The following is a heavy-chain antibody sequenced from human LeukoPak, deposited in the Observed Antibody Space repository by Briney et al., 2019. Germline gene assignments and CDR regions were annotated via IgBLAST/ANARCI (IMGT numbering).Heavy chain of an antibody. Sequence: PSETLSLTCTVSGGSINNYYWSWIRQPAGKGLEWIGRIYTGGSTNYNSSLKSRVSMSLDTSRNQFSLKLSSVTAADTAVYYCARDNTRGAFDVWGQGTMVTVSS. CDR2: IYTGGST. CDR1: GGSINNYY. V-gene: IGHV4-4*07. J-gene: IGHJ3*01. CDR3: ARDNTRGAFDV. D-gene: IGHD2-2*01.